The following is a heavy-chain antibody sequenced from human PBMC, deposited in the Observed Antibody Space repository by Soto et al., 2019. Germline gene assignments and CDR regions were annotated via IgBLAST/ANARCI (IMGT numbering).Heavy chain of an antibody. CDR1: SYTFTSYG. CDR2: ISPYNGDT. Sequence: QVQLVQSGAEVKKPGASVKVSCKASSYTFTSYGISWVRQAPGQGLEWMGWISPYNGDTNYAQNLQGRVTMTIDTSTNTAYMELRNLRFDDTAVYYCARDSYRILNFDYWGQGTPVTVSS. V-gene: IGHV1-18*01. J-gene: IGHJ4*02. CDR3: ARDSYRILNFDY.